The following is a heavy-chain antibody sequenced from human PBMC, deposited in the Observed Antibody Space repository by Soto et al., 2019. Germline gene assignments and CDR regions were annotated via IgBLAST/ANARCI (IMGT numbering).Heavy chain of an antibody. J-gene: IGHJ4*02. CDR1: GGTFSSYA. CDR3: ARRILTGYPHDY. CDR2: IIPIFGTA. Sequence: SVKVSCKASGGTFSSYAISWVRQAPGQGLEWMGGIIPIFGTANYAQKFQGRVTITADESTSTAYMELSSLRSEDTAVYYCARRILTGYPHDYWGQGTLVTVSS. D-gene: IGHD3-9*01. V-gene: IGHV1-69*13.